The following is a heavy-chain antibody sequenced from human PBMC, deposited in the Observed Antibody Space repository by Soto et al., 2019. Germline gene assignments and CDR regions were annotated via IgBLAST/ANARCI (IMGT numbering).Heavy chain of an antibody. V-gene: IGHV1-2*02. D-gene: IGHD5-12*01. Sequence: ASVKVSCKACGYTFTGYYIHWVRQAPGQGLEWVGWINPNSGATNQAQKFQGRVTMARDTSISTAYMELSRLTSGDTAVYYCARYVVSAIGDFDYWGQGTLVTVSS. CDR2: INPNSGAT. CDR3: ARYVVSAIGDFDY. CDR1: GYTFTGYY. J-gene: IGHJ4*02.